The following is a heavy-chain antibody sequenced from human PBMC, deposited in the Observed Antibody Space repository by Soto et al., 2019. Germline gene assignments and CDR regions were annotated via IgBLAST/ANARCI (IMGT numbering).Heavy chain of an antibody. J-gene: IGHJ4*02. V-gene: IGHV3-23*01. D-gene: IGHD4-4*01. Sequence: EVQLLESGGGLVQTGGSLRLSCAASGFSFKNYAMSWVRQGPGKGPEWVSGIGPTGVSTNYADSVKGRFSISRDDSRNTLYLDMSSLRVDDSAVYYCARLVDYSYWRVNIDYWGQGTLVTVSS. CDR3: ARLVDYSYWRVNIDY. CDR1: GFSFKNYA. CDR2: IGPTGVST.